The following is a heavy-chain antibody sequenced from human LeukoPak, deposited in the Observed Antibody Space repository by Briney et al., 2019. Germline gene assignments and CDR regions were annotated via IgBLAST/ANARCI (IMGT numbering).Heavy chain of an antibody. V-gene: IGHV4-59*01. CDR3: ARELTPNSFDF. J-gene: IGHJ4*02. CDR1: GGSISIYY. CDR2: IYHSGST. Sequence: PSETLSLTCTVSGGSISIYYWSWIRQPPGRGLEWIGYIYHSGSTNYNPSLKSRVTISVDTSKNQFSLTLSSVTAADTAVYYCARELTPNSFDFWGQGTLVTVSS.